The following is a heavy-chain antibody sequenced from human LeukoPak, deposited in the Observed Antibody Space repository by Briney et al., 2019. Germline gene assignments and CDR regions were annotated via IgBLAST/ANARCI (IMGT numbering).Heavy chain of an antibody. J-gene: IGHJ6*03. CDR1: GGSISSSSYY. CDR2: IYYSGST. V-gene: IGHV4-39*07. CDR3: ARSPGAVIAYYYYYMDV. D-gene: IGHD2-8*02. Sequence: PSETLSLTCTVSGGSISSSSYYWGWIRQPPGKGLEWIGSIYYSGSTNYNPSLKSRVTISVDTSKNQFSLKLSSVTAADTAVYYCARSPGAVIAYYYYYMDVWGKGTTVTVSS.